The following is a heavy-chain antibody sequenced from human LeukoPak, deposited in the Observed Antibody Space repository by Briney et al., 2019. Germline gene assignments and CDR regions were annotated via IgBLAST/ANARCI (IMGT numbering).Heavy chain of an antibody. Sequence: SETLSLTCAVYGGSFSGDFWSWIRQSPGKGLEWLGSIYYSGSTYYNLSLKSRVTISVDTSKNQFSLKLSAVTAADTAVYYCARGKTGYDFWSGYYPSPGNHYFDYWGQGTLVTVSS. J-gene: IGHJ4*02. CDR3: ARGKTGYDFWSGYYPSPGNHYFDY. D-gene: IGHD3-3*01. V-gene: IGHV4-34*01. CDR2: IYYSGST. CDR1: GGSFSGDF.